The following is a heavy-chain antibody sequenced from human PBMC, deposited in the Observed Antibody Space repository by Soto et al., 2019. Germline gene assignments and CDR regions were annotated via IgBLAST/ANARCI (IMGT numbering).Heavy chain of an antibody. CDR1: GFTFTSSA. J-gene: IGHJ4*02. D-gene: IGHD3-22*01. CDR2: IVVGSGNT. Sequence: ASVKVSCKASGFTFTSSAVQWVRQARGQRLEWIGWIVVGSGNTNYAQKFQERVTITRDMSTSTAYMELSSLRSEDTAVYYCAADLNYYYDSSVYFDYWGQGTLVTVSS. CDR3: AADLNYYYDSSVYFDY. V-gene: IGHV1-58*01.